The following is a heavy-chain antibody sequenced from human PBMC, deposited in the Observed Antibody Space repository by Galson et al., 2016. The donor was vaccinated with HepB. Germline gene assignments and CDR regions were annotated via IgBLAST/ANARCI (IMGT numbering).Heavy chain of an antibody. Sequence: SETLSLTCTVSDGSISSHNYYWGWLRQPPGKGLEWIGNTTYDGSTLYNPSLKNRVTIDVDPSKNLFSLKLNSVTNTDTAVYFWAKWVSFGHSDVWGKGTTVTVSS. V-gene: IGHV4-39*01. CDR2: TTYDGST. D-gene: IGHD3-16*01. CDR1: DGSISSHNYY. CDR3: AKWVSFGHSDV. J-gene: IGHJ6*04.